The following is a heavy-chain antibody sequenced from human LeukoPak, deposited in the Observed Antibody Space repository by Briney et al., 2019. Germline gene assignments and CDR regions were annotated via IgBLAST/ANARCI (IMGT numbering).Heavy chain of an antibody. V-gene: IGHV4-4*07. Sequence: TSETLSLTCTVSGGSISSYYWSWIRQPAGKGLEWIGRIYTSGSTNYNPSLASRVTMSVDTSKNQFSLKLSSVTASDTAVYYCARSRGTTIFGGVRHQRNYMDVWLKGTTVIVSS. CDR2: IYTSGST. D-gene: IGHD3-3*01. J-gene: IGHJ6*03. CDR3: ARSRGTTIFGGVRHQRNYMDV. CDR1: GGSISSYY.